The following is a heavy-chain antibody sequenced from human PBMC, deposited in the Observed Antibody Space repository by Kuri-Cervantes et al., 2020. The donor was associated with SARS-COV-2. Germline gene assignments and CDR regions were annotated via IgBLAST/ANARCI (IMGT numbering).Heavy chain of an antibody. CDR3: AKDVAVGAHGVFDY. CDR1: GFTLSSYA. D-gene: IGHD1-26*01. CDR2: ISYDGSNK. Sequence: GESLKISCAASGFTLSSYAMHWVRQAPGKGLEWVAVISYDGSNKYYADSVKGRFTISRDNSKNTLYLQMNSLRAEDTAVHYCAKDVAVGAHGVFDYWGQGTLVTVSS. J-gene: IGHJ4*02. V-gene: IGHV3-30-3*01.